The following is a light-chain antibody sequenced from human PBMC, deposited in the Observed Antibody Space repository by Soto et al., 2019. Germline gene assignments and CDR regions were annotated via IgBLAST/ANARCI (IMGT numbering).Light chain of an antibody. J-gene: IGKJ1*01. CDR2: GAS. CDR1: QSVSSN. Sequence: VVTQSVAALSVSPGERATLSCRASQSVSSNLAWYQQKPGQAPRLLINGASTRATGIPARFSGSGSGTEFSLTISSLQSEDFAVYYCQHYSDWPPPFGQGTK. V-gene: IGKV3-15*01. CDR3: QHYSDWPPP.